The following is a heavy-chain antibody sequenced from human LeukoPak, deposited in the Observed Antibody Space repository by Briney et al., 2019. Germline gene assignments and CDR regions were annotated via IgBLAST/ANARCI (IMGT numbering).Heavy chain of an antibody. D-gene: IGHD2-15*01. CDR2: ISSSSSTI. CDR1: GFTFSSYS. Sequence: GGSLRLSCAASGFTFSSYSMNWVRQAPGKGPEWVSYISSSSSTIYYADSVKGRFTISRDNAKNSLYLQMNSLRAEDTAVYYCASEDRKADAFDIWGQGTMVTVSS. J-gene: IGHJ3*02. V-gene: IGHV3-48*04. CDR3: ASEDRKADAFDI.